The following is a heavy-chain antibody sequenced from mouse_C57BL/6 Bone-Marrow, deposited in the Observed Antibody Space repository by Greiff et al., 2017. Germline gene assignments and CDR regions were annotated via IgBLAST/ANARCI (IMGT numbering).Heavy chain of an antibody. CDR2: ISGGGGNT. V-gene: IGHV5-9*01. Sequence: DVQLVESGGGLVKPGGSLKLSCAASGFTFSSYTMSWVRQTPEKRLEWVATISGGGGNTYYPDSVKGRFTISRDNAKNTLYLQMRSLRSEDTALYYCARQRAGGPFAYWGQGTLVTVSA. D-gene: IGHD3-3*01. J-gene: IGHJ3*01. CDR3: ARQRAGGPFAY. CDR1: GFTFSSYT.